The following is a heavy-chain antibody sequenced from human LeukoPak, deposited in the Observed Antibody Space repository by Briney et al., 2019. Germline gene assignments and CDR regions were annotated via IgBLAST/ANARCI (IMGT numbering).Heavy chain of an antibody. V-gene: IGHV3-66*01. CDR1: GFIISNYA. CDR3: AGGLGYARSY. CDR2: TYSGGST. D-gene: IGHD2-2*01. Sequence: GGSLRLSCSASGFIISNYAMHWVRQAPGKGLEWVSVTYSGGSTDYADSVKGRFTISRDNSKNTLYLQMNTLGVEDTAVYYCAGGLGYARSYWGQGTLVTVSS. J-gene: IGHJ4*02.